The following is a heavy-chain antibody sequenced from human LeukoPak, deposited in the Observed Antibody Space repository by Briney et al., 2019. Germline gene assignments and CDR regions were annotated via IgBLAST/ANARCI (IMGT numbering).Heavy chain of an antibody. D-gene: IGHD5/OR15-5a*01. J-gene: IGHJ5*02. CDR1: GGTFSSYA. CDR2: IIPIIDIT. Sequence: ASVKVSCKASGGTFSSYAISWVRQGPGQGLEWMGRIIPIIDITNYAQNFQGRVTITADKSTSTAYMELSSLRSEDTAVYYCAREPVSEDNWLDPWGQGTLVTVSS. V-gene: IGHV1-69*04. CDR3: AREPVSEDNWLDP.